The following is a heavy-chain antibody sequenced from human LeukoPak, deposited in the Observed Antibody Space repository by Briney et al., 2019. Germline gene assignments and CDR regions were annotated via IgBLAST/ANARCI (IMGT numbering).Heavy chain of an antibody. Sequence: TGGSLRLSCAASGFTFSSYGTFSAYAMSWVRQAPGKGLQWVSTISGSGDSTYYADSVKGRFTISRDNSKGTLYLQMDSLRAADTAVYYCAKRSGYCSLISCYHLFDYWGQGALVTVSS. V-gene: IGHV3-23*01. CDR2: ISGSGDST. D-gene: IGHD2-2*01. CDR1: GFTFSSYGTFSAYA. J-gene: IGHJ4*02. CDR3: AKRSGYCSLISCYHLFDY.